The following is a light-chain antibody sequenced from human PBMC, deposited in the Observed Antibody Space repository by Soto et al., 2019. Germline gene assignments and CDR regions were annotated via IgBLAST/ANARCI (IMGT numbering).Light chain of an antibody. CDR1: QSVSNNY. J-gene: IGKJ1*01. CDR2: GAS. V-gene: IGKV3-20*01. CDR3: QQYNSYSPGT. Sequence: EIVLTQSPGTLSLSPGERATLSCRASQSVSNNYLAWYQQKPGQAPRLLIYGASNRATGIPDRFSGSGSGTEFTLTISSLQPDDFATYYCQQYNSYSPGTFGQGTKVDI.